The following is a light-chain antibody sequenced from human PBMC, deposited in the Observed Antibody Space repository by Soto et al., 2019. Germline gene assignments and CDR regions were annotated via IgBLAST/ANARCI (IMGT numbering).Light chain of an antibody. CDR2: AAS. CDR3: QQSYSTPIT. Sequence: DIPMTQSPSSLSASVGDRVTITSRPSQSISGNLNWYQKKPGKAPKLLIYAASSLQSGVPSRFSGSGSGTDFTLTISSLQPEDFATYYCQQSYSTPITFGQGTRLEIK. J-gene: IGKJ5*01. V-gene: IGKV1-39*01. CDR1: QSISGN.